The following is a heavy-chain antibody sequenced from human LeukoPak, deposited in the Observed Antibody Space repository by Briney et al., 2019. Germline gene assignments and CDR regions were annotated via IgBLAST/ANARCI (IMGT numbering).Heavy chain of an antibody. V-gene: IGHV3-23*01. CDR1: GFTFSSYA. Sequence: GGSLRLSCAASGFTFSSYAMSWVRQAPGKGLEWVSAISGSGGSPYYADSVKGRFTIPRDNSKSTLYLQMNSLRTEDTAVYYCARRFVGGDGDYPFDYWGQGTLVTVSS. CDR2: ISGSGGSP. D-gene: IGHD4-17*01. J-gene: IGHJ4*02. CDR3: ARRFVGGDGDYPFDY.